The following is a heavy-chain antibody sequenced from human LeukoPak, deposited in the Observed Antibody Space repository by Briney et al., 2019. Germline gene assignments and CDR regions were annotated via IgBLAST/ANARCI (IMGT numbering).Heavy chain of an antibody. V-gene: IGHV4-4*07. D-gene: IGHD6-6*01. CDR3: ARHGVNSSSSYYYDMDV. CDR1: RGSISNYY. CDR2: IYHSGST. Sequence: SETLSLTCTVSRGSISNYYWSWIRQPAGKGLEWIGRIYHSGSTQYSPSLKSRVTMTVDTSKNQFSLSLSFVTAADTAVYYCARHGVNSSSSYYYDMDVWGQGTTVTVSS. J-gene: IGHJ6*02.